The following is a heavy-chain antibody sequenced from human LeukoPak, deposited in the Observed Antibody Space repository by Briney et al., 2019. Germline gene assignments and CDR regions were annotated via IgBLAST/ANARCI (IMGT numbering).Heavy chain of an antibody. D-gene: IGHD5-12*01. J-gene: IGHJ4*02. V-gene: IGHV1-2*02. CDR3: ANWAATIRNFNY. Sequence: ASVKVSCKASGYSFTDYYINWVRQAPGQGLEWMGWINPNHGGTHYAQKFQGRVTMTTDTSITTAYMELTRLRSDDTAVYYCANWAATIRNFNYWGQGTLVTVSS. CDR1: GYSFTDYY. CDR2: INPNHGGT.